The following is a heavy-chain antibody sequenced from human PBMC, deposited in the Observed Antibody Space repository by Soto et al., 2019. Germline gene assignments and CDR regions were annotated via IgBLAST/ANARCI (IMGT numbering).Heavy chain of an antibody. Sequence: GGSLRLSCAASGFTFSSYWMNWVRQTPGKGLEWVANIKQDGSEKYYVDSVKGRFTISRDNAKNSLYLQMNSLSAEDTALYYCARGALKGVFDYWGQGTLVTVSS. V-gene: IGHV3-7*05. CDR1: GFTFSSYW. CDR3: ARGALKGVFDY. J-gene: IGHJ4*02. CDR2: IKQDGSEK.